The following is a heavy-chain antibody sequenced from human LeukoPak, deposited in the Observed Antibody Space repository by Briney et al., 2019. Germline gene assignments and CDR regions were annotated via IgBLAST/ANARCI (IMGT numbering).Heavy chain of an antibody. CDR3: ARDQGRMSAFDI. V-gene: IGHV1-18*04. CDR1: GYTFTGYY. CDR2: ISAYNGNT. D-gene: IGHD3-10*01. Sequence: GASVKVSCKASGYTFTGYYMHWVRQAPGQGLEWMGWISAYNGNTNYAQKLQGRVTMTTDTSTSTAYMELRSLRSDDTAVYYCARDQGRMSAFDIWGQGTMVTVSS. J-gene: IGHJ3*02.